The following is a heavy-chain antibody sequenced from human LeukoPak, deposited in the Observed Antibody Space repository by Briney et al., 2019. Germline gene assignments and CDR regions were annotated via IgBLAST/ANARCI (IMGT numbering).Heavy chain of an antibody. V-gene: IGHV3-23*01. CDR3: AKSGTFLEWLLADYFDY. Sequence: GGSLRLSCAASGFTFSSYAMSWVRQAPGKELEWVSVINRSGGSIHYADSVKGRVTISRDKSKNTLYLQMNSLRADDTAVYYCAKSGTFLEWLLADYFDYWGQGIVVTVSS. D-gene: IGHD3-3*01. J-gene: IGHJ4*02. CDR1: GFTFSSYA. CDR2: INRSGGSI.